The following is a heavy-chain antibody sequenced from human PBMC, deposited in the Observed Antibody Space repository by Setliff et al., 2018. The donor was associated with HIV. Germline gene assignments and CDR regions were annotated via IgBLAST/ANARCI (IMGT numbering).Heavy chain of an antibody. D-gene: IGHD6-19*01. CDR2: ILDGRVT. J-gene: IGHJ5*02. V-gene: IGHV4-39*01. CDR3: ARPHSGRGGGAYFDP. Sequence: SETLSLTCTVSGDSITSGHFFWGWIRQAPGKGLEWIGNILDGRVTFFNPSLRGRVTISVDASKNQVSLNLRSVTAADSAVYHCARPHSGRGGGAYFDPWGQGILVTVSS. CDR1: GDSITSGHFF.